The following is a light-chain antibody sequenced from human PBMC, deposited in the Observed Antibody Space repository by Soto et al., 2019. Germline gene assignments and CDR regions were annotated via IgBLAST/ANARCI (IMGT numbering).Light chain of an antibody. CDR2: GAS. CDR3: QHYDYLPL. J-gene: IGKJ3*01. Sequence: DIQMTQSPSTVSASVGDRVTITCQASQSISSWLSWYQQKPWKAPKLLIYGASNLETGVPSRFSGSGSGTDFTFTISSLQPEDFATYFCQHYDYLPLFGPGTMVDIK. CDR1: QSISSW. V-gene: IGKV1-33*01.